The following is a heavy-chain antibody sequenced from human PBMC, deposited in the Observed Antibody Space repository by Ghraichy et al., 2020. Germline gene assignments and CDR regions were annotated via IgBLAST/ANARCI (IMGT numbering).Heavy chain of an antibody. CDR3: ARRTSGYSSSWYGGHYYYGMDV. D-gene: IGHD6-13*01. V-gene: IGHV4-39*01. CDR2: IYYSGNT. Sequence: SETLSLTCTVSGGSISSSSYYWGWIRQPPGKGLEWIGSIYYSGNTYYNPSLKSRVTISVDTSKNQFSLKLSSVTAADTAVYYCARRTSGYSSSWYGGHYYYGMDVWGQGTTVTVSS. CDR1: GGSISSSSYY. J-gene: IGHJ6*02.